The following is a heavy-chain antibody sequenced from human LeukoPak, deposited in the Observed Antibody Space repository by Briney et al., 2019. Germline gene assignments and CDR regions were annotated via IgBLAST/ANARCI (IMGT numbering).Heavy chain of an antibody. CDR1: GYTLTSYG. CDR2: ISAYNGNT. CDR3: ARDRYYYDSSGYLLYYYYYYGMDV. D-gene: IGHD3-22*01. J-gene: IGHJ6*02. V-gene: IGHV1-18*01. Sequence: ASVKVSCKASGYTLTSYGISWVRQAPGQGLEWMGWISAYNGNTNYAQKLQGRVTMTTDTSTSTAYMELRSLRSDDTAVYYCARDRYYYDSSGYLLYYYYYYGMDVWGQGTTVTVSS.